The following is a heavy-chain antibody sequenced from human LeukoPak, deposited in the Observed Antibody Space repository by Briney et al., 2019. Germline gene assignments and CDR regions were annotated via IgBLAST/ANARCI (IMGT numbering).Heavy chain of an antibody. V-gene: IGHV3-30*03. CDR3: ARGTRPFFDY. Sequence: GGSLRLSCAASGFTFNTYSMNWVRQAPGKGLEWVAVISYDGSNKYYADSVKGRFTISRDNSKNTLYLQMNSLRAEDTAVYYCARGTRPFFDYWGQGTLVTVSS. D-gene: IGHD2-2*01. CDR1: GFTFNTYS. J-gene: IGHJ4*02. CDR2: ISYDGSNK.